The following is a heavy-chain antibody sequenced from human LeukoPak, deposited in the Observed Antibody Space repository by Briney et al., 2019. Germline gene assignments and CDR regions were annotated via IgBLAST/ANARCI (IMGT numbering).Heavy chain of an antibody. Sequence: GGSLRLSCAASGFTFSSYGMHWVRQAPGKGLEWVAVIWYDGSNKYYADSVKGRFTISRDNSKNTLYLQMNSLRAEDTAVYYCARDRTRVAGTGRGTYYYYGMDVWGQGTTVTVSS. V-gene: IGHV3-33*01. D-gene: IGHD6-19*01. CDR1: GFTFSSYG. J-gene: IGHJ6*02. CDR2: IWYDGSNK. CDR3: ARDRTRVAGTGRGTYYYYGMDV.